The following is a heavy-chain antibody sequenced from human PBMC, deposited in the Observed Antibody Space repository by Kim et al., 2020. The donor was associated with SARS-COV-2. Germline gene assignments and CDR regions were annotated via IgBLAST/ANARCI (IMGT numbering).Heavy chain of an antibody. J-gene: IGHJ6*02. V-gene: IGHV1-18*01. CDR2: ISAYNGNT. CDR3: ARDAALAVADGSLYGMDV. CDR1: GYTFTSYG. Sequence: ASVKVSCKASGYTFTSYGISWVRQAPGQGLEWMGWISAYNGNTNYAQKLQGRVTMTTDTSTSTAYMELRSLRSDDTAVYYCARDAALAVADGSLYGMDVWGQGTTVTVSS. D-gene: IGHD6-19*01.